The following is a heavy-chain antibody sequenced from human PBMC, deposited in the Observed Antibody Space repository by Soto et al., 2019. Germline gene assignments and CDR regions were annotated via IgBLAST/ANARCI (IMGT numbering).Heavy chain of an antibody. CDR3: AGGESTVYYYYYYMDV. CDR2: MNPNSGNT. Sequence: QVQLVQSGAEVKKPGASVKVSCKASGYTFTSYDINWVRQATGQGLEWMGWMNPNSGNTGYAQKFQGRVTMTRNTSISTAYMELSSLRSEDTAVYYCAGGESTVYYYYYYMDVWGKGTTVTVSS. D-gene: IGHD4-4*01. V-gene: IGHV1-8*01. CDR1: GYTFTSYD. J-gene: IGHJ6*03.